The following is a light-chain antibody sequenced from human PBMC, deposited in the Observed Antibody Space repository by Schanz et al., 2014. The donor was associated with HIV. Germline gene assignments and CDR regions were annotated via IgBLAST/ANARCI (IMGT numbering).Light chain of an antibody. CDR1: SSDVGGYNL. CDR3: CSYAGNNNLI. Sequence: QSALTQPASVSGSPGQSITISCTGTSSDVGGYNLVSWCQQHPGKAPKLMIYEVNKRPSGVSNRFSGSKSDSTASLTISGLQAEDEADYYCCSYAGNNNLIFGGGTKLTVL. V-gene: IGLV2-23*02. J-gene: IGLJ2*01. CDR2: EVN.